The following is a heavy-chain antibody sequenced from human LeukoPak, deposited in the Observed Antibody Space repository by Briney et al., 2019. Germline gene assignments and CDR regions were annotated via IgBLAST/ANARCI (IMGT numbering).Heavy chain of an antibody. V-gene: IGHV3-23*01. CDR2: ISGSGGST. CDR1: GFTFSSYA. D-gene: IGHD2-2*01. Sequence: GGSLRLSCAASGFTFSSYAMSWVRQAPGKGLEWVSAISGSGGSTYYADSVKGRFTISRDNSKNTLYLQMNSLRAEDTAVYYCARREYCSSTSCYVGTNDYWGQGTLVTVSS. CDR3: ARREYCSSTSCYVGTNDY. J-gene: IGHJ4*02.